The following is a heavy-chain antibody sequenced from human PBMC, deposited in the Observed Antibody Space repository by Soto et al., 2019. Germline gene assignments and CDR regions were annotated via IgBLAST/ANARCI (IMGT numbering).Heavy chain of an antibody. Sequence: PSETLSLTCTVSGGSISSYYWSWIRQPPGKGLEWIGYIYYSGSTNYNPSLKSRVTISVDTSKNQFSLKLSSVTAADTAVYYCARVKSSWYYFDYWGQGTLVTVSS. CDR2: IYYSGST. J-gene: IGHJ4*02. V-gene: IGHV4-59*01. CDR3: ARVKSSWYYFDY. CDR1: GGSISSYY. D-gene: IGHD6-13*01.